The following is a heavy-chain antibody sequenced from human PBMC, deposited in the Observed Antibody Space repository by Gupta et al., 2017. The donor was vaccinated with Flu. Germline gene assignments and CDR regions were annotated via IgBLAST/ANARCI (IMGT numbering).Heavy chain of an antibody. CDR2: MGSGGNT. D-gene: IGHD3-3*02. CDR1: GATVSDCH. Sequence: EVQLVESGGDLVQPGGSLRLSCAVSGATVSDCHINWVRQVTGRGLEWLSDMGSGGNTDYEDSGRGRVTISRANAKNSLYQQMNNLRDEDTAVYYCVRDFDGAFQNWGQGSLVTVSS. CDR3: VRDFDGAFQN. V-gene: IGHV3-48*02. J-gene: IGHJ4*02.